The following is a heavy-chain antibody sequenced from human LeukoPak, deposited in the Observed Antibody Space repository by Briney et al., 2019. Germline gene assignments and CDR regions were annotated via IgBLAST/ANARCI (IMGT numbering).Heavy chain of an antibody. D-gene: IGHD3-10*01. CDR1: GFTVSRNY. Sequence: AGGTLRLSCAVSGFTVSRNYMNWVRQAPGKGLEWVSGIYTGGDTYYADSVKDRFTISRDNSKNTLYLQMNSLRAEDTAVYYCTKGLWAGVSAARDWGQGTLVTVSS. CDR2: IYTGGDT. CDR3: TKGLWAGVSAARD. J-gene: IGHJ4*02. V-gene: IGHV3-66*01.